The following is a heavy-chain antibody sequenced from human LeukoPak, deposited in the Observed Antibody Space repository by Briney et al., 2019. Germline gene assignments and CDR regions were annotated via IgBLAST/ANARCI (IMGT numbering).Heavy chain of an antibody. CDR3: ARHRFSESSSWEPNFDY. CDR1: GGSISSYY. Sequence: SETLSLTCTVSGGSISSYYWSWIRQPPGKGLEWIGYIYYSGSTNYNPSLKSRVTISVDTSKNQFSLKLSSVTAADTAVYYCARHRFSESSSWEPNFDYWGQGTLVTVSS. D-gene: IGHD6-13*01. J-gene: IGHJ4*02. V-gene: IGHV4-59*08. CDR2: IYYSGST.